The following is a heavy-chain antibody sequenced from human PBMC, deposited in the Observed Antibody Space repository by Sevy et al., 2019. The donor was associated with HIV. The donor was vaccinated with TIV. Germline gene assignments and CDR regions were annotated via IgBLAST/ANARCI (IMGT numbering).Heavy chain of an antibody. CDR2: IWYDGSNK. D-gene: IGHD4-17*01. Sequence: GGSLRLSCAASGFTFSSYGIHWVRQAPGKGLEWVAVIWYDGSNKYYADSVKGRFTISRDNSKNTLYLQMNSLRAEDTAVYYCARDLMTTSFFDYWGQGTLVTVSS. CDR3: ARDLMTTSFFDY. J-gene: IGHJ4*02. V-gene: IGHV3-33*01. CDR1: GFTFSSYG.